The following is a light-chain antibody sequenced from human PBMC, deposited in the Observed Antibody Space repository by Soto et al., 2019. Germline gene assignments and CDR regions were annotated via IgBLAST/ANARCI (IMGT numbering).Light chain of an antibody. CDR2: DAS. CDR1: QSVTDNY. Sequence: EIVLTQSPGTLSLSPGERATLSCRASQSVTDNYLAWYQHKPGQAPRLLIYDASTRATAISDRFSGSGSGTDFTITISGLEPEEFAVYYCQQYDTSPYAFGQGTKLEIK. J-gene: IGKJ2*01. V-gene: IGKV3-20*01. CDR3: QQYDTSPYA.